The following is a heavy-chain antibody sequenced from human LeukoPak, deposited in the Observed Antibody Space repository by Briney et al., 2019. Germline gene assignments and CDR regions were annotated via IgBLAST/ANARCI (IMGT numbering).Heavy chain of an antibody. CDR1: GFTFSSCA. CDR3: AKDSSIVVVITTGWFDP. Sequence: GGSLRLSCAASGFTFSSCAMSWVRQAPGKGLEWVSPISGSNTYYADSVKGRFTISSDNSNNTLYLQMNSLRAEDTAVYYSAKDSSIVVVITTGWFDPWGQGTLVTLSS. J-gene: IGHJ5*02. D-gene: IGHD3-22*01. CDR2: ISGSNT. V-gene: IGHV3-23*01.